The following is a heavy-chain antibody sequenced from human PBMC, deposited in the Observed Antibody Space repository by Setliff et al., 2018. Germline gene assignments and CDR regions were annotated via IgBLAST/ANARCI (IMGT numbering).Heavy chain of an antibody. D-gene: IGHD4-4*01. Sequence: SETLSLTCAVYGGSFSGYYWSWIRQPPGKGLEWIGEINHSGSTNYNPSLKSRVTISVDTSKNQFSLRLNSATAADTAVYYCAKSGDYSNRGHFDCWGQGTLVTVSS. CDR3: AKSGDYSNRGHFDC. CDR1: GGSFSGYY. J-gene: IGHJ4*02. V-gene: IGHV4-34*01. CDR2: INHSGST.